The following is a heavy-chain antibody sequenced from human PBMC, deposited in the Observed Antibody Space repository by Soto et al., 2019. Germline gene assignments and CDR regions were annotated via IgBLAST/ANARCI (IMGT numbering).Heavy chain of an antibody. CDR2: INAGNGNT. D-gene: IGHD3-10*01. J-gene: IGHJ6*03. Sequence: ASVKVSCKASGYTFTSYAMHWVRQAPGQRLEWMGWINAGNGNTKYSQKFQGRVTITRDTSASTAYMELSSLRSEDTAVYYCARGLTYYYGSGSSLYYYYYYMDVWGKGTTVTVSS. CDR3: ARGLTYYYGSGSSLYYYYYYMDV. CDR1: GYTFTSYA. V-gene: IGHV1-3*01.